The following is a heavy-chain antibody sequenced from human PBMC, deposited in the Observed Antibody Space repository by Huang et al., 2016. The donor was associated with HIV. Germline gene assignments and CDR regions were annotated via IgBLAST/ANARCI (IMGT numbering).Heavy chain of an antibody. V-gene: IGHV1-24*01. CDR2: FDPEISET. CDR1: EYTLTELS. D-gene: IGHD3-9*01. CDR3: ATGFDVFFDF. Sequence: QVQLVQSRAEVKKPGASVKVSCKVSEYTLTELSIHWVRQPPGKGLYWIGGFDPEISETIYAQKFQGRVTMTEETSTETAFMGLSGLRPEDTAVYYCATGFDVFFDFWGQGTLVTVSS. J-gene: IGHJ4*02.